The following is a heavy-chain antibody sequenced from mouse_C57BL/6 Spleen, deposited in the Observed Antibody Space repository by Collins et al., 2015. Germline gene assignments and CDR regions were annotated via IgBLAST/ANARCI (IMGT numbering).Heavy chain of an antibody. CDR1: GYTFTDYA. CDR3: ARDLLRLRGAMDY. Sequence: QVQLQQSGAELVRPGVSVKISCKGSGYTFTDYAMHWVKQSHAKSLEWIGVISTYYGDASYNQKFKGKATMTVDKSSSTAYMELARLTSEDSAIYYCARDLLRLRGAMDYWGQGTSVTVSS. CDR2: ISTYYGDA. V-gene: IGHV1S137*01. J-gene: IGHJ4*01. D-gene: IGHD1-2*01.